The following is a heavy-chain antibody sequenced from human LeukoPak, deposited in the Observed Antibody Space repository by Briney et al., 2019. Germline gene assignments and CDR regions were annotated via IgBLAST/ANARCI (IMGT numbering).Heavy chain of an antibody. CDR3: ARDRHRKEERRVIADY. Sequence: GGSLRLSCAASGFTFSSYAMSWVRQAPGKGLEGVSAISGSGGSTYYADSVKGRFTISRDNSKNTLYLQMNSLRAEDTAVYYCARDRHRKEERRVIADYWGQGTLVTVSS. V-gene: IGHV3-23*01. CDR2: ISGSGGST. D-gene: IGHD3-10*01. CDR1: GFTFSSYA. J-gene: IGHJ4*02.